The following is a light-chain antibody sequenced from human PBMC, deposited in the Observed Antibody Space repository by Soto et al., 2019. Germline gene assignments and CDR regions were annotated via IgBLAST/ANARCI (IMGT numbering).Light chain of an antibody. V-gene: IGKV3-20*01. Sequence: EIVITQSPATLYVSPGERATLSCRASQSVSSNLAWYPQKPGQAPRLLIYGASNGDAGIPARFTGSGAGTDFTLTISRLEPEDVEVDDCQQYGSSSQTFGQGTKVDIK. CDR1: QSVSSN. J-gene: IGKJ1*01. CDR2: GAS. CDR3: QQYGSSSQT.